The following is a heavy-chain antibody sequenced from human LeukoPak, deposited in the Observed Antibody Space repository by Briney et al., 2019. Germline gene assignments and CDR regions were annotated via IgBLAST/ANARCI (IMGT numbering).Heavy chain of an antibody. Sequence: GGSLRLSCAASGLTFDDYAMHWVRQAPGKGLEWVSGISWNSGSIGYADSVKGRFTISRDNAKNSLYLQMNSLRAEDMALYYCAKDISSSWYENAFDIWGQGTMVTVSS. CDR1: GLTFDDYA. J-gene: IGHJ3*02. D-gene: IGHD6-13*01. V-gene: IGHV3-9*03. CDR3: AKDISSSWYENAFDI. CDR2: ISWNSGSI.